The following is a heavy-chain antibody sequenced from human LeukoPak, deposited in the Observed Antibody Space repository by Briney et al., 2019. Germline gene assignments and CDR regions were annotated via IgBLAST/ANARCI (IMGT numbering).Heavy chain of an antibody. J-gene: IGHJ4*02. CDR3: ARPAVAGIYYFDY. Sequence: GRSLRLSCAASGFTFSSYGMHWVPQGPGKGLEGGAAIWYDGRNKYYADSVKGRFTISRDNSKNTLYLQMNSLRAEDTAVYYCARPAVAGIYYFDYWGQGTLVTVSS. CDR1: GFTFSSYG. D-gene: IGHD6-19*01. CDR2: IWYDGRNK. V-gene: IGHV3-33*01.